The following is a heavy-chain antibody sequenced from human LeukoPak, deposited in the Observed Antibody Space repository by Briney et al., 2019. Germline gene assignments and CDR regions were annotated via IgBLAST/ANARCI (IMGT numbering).Heavy chain of an antibody. CDR3: ARTDYNYYYMDV. Sequence: ASVKVSCKASGGTFSSYAISWVRQAPGQGLEWMGGIIPIFGTVNYAQKFQGRVTITTDESTSTAYMELSSLRSEDTAVYYCARTDYNYYYMDVWGKGTTVTVSS. CDR2: IIPIFGTV. D-gene: IGHD3-16*01. V-gene: IGHV1-69*05. CDR1: GGTFSSYA. J-gene: IGHJ6*03.